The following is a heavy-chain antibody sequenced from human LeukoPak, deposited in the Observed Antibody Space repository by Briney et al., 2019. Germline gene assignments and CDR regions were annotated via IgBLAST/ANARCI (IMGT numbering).Heavy chain of an antibody. D-gene: IGHD3-10*01. CDR2: IRYDGSNK. V-gene: IGHV3-30*02. J-gene: IGHJ6*03. CDR3: AKPLGPYGSGSYYYMDV. Sequence: GGSLRLSCAASGFTFSSYGMHWVRQAPGKGLEWVAFIRYDGSNKYYADSVKGRFTISRDNSKNTLYLQMNSLRAEDTAVYYCAKPLGPYGSGSYYYMDVWGKGTTVTVSS. CDR1: GFTFSSYG.